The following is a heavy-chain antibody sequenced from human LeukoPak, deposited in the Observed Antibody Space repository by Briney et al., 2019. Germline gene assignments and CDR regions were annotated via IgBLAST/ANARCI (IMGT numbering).Heavy chain of an antibody. CDR3: ARFVWGSYPTFEDY. CDR1: GGSISSYY. CDR2: IYYSGST. Sequence: SETLSLTCTVSGGSISSYYWSWIRQPPGKGLEWIGYIYYSGSTNYNPSLKSRVTISVDTSKNQFSLKLSSVTAADTAVYYCARFVWGSYPTFEDYWGPGTLVTVSS. J-gene: IGHJ4*02. D-gene: IGHD3-16*02. V-gene: IGHV4-59*01.